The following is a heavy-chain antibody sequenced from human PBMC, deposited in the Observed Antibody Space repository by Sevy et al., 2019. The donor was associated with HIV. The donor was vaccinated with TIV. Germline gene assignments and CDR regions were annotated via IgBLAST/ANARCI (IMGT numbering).Heavy chain of an antibody. J-gene: IGHJ4*02. CDR2: FDPEDGER. Sequence: ASVKVSCRISRYSLNKFSMHWVRQAPGKGLEWMGSFDPEDGERIYAQKFQGRFSMTEDTSTDTAYMELSSLRPDETAVYYCAINREYYSDTSGYFDYWGQGTLVTVSS. V-gene: IGHV1-24*01. CDR3: AINREYYSDTSGYFDY. D-gene: IGHD3-22*01. CDR1: RYSLNKFS.